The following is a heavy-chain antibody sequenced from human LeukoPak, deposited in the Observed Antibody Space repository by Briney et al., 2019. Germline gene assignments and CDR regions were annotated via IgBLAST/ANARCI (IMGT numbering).Heavy chain of an antibody. CDR2: ISGSGGST. CDR3: AKDSAAGKYNWFDP. V-gene: IGHV3-23*01. CDR1: GFTFRSYW. D-gene: IGHD6-13*01. J-gene: IGHJ5*02. Sequence: QPGGSLRLSCAPSGFTFRSYWMHWVRQAPGKGLEWVSAISGSGGSTYYADSVKGRFTISRDNSKNTLYLQMNSLRAEDTAVYYCAKDSAAGKYNWFDPWGQGTLVTVSS.